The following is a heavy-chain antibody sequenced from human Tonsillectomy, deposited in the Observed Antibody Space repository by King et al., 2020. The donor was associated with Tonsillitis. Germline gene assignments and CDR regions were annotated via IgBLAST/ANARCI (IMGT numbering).Heavy chain of an antibody. V-gene: IGHV3-74*02. CDR1: GLTFSRYW. D-gene: IGHD3-10*01. J-gene: IGHJ3*02. CDR3: ARNYYYGSGSYYGLSDAFDI. CDR2: IKRDGSST. Sequence: DVQLVESGGGLVQPGGSLRLSCAASGLTFSRYWMHWVRQAPGKGLVWVSRIKRDGSSTNYADSVKGRFTISRDNAKNTLYLQMNSLRVEETAVYYCARNYYYGSGSYYGLSDAFDIWGQGTMVTVSS.